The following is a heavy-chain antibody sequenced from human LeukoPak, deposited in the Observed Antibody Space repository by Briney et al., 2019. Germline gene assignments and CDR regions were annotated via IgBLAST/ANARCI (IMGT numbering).Heavy chain of an antibody. CDR1: GFTFSSYV. CDR3: AKGGSSSWDYFDS. Sequence: GGSLRLSCAASGFTFSSYVMSWVRQAPGKGLEWVSALTPSGSSTYYADSVKGRFTFSRDNSKNILYLQMNSLRAEDTAIYYCAKGGSSSWDYFDSWGQGTLVTVSP. D-gene: IGHD6-13*01. J-gene: IGHJ4*02. V-gene: IGHV3-23*01. CDR2: LTPSGSST.